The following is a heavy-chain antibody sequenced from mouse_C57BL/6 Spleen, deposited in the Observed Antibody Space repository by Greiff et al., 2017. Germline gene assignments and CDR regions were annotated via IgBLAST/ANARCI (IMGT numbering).Heavy chain of an antibody. CDR2: IYPGSGST. Sequence: QVQLQQPGAELVKPGASVKMSCKASGYTFTSYWITWVKQRPGQGLEWIGDIYPGSGSTNYNEKFKSKATLTVDPSSSTAYMQLSSLTSEDSAVYYCARGASSGSVLGYWGQGTTLTVSS. D-gene: IGHD3-2*02. CDR3: ARGASSGSVLGY. CDR1: GYTFTSYW. J-gene: IGHJ2*01. V-gene: IGHV1-55*01.